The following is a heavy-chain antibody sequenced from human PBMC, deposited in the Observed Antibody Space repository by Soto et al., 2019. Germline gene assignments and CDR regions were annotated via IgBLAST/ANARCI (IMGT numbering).Heavy chain of an antibody. D-gene: IGHD5-12*01. CDR3: ARPGYSGYAWWVDE. CDR2: INHSGST. V-gene: IGHV4-34*01. J-gene: IGHJ4*02. CDR1: GGSFSGYY. Sequence: LSLTCAVCGGSFSGYYWSWIRQPPGKGLEWIGEINHSGSTNYNPSLKSRVTISVDTSKNQFSLKLSSVTAADTAVYYCARPGYSGYAWWVDECGQGTQVIVYS.